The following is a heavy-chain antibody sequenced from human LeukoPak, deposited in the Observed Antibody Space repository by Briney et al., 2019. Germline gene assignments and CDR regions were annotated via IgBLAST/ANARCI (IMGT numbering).Heavy chain of an antibody. CDR1: GVSINTYY. CDR2: ISFSGST. D-gene: IGHD2-21*01. J-gene: IGHJ5*02. Sequence: SETLSLTCTVSGVSINTYYWAWIRQPPGKGLEWIGHISFSGSTSYNPSLKSRLTMSADPSKNQFSLKLTSVTAADTAVYYCATEVWSGHHWGQGTLVTASS. CDR3: ATEVWSGHH. V-gene: IGHV4-59*01.